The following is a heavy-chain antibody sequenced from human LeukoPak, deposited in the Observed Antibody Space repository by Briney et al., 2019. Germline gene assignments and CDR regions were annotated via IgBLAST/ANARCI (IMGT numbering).Heavy chain of an antibody. CDR1: GYTFTGYY. CDR2: INPNSGGP. J-gene: IGHJ4*02. V-gene: IGHV1-2*02. D-gene: IGHD6-19*01. CDR3: ASRYSSGSYFDY. Sequence: ASVKVSCKASGYTFTGYYMHWVRQAPGQGLEWMGWINPNSGGPNYAQKFQGRVTMTRDTSISTAYMALSRLRSDDTAVYYCASRYSSGSYFDYWGQGTLVTVSS.